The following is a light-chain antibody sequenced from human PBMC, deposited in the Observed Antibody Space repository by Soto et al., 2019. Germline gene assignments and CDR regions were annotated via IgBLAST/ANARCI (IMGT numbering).Light chain of an antibody. V-gene: IGKV2-30*01. J-gene: IGKJ1*01. CDR3: LQDTPRPQT. Sequence: DVVMTQSPLSLPVTLGQPASSSCRSSQSLVYSVGNPYLNWFQQRPGQSLRRLLYKVSNLDSGFPHRFSSSGSGTDFTMNISMVEAADVEVYYCLQDTPRPQTFGQGNQVAIK. CDR2: KVS. CDR1: QSLVYSVGNPY.